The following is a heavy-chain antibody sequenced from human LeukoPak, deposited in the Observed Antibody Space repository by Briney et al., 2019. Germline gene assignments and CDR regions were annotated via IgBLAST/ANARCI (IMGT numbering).Heavy chain of an antibody. CDR1: GGSISSSNW. V-gene: IGHV4-4*02. CDR3: ARTNPDYYGSGSYPLDY. D-gene: IGHD3-10*01. J-gene: IGHJ4*02. Sequence: PSETLSLTCAVSGGSISSSNWWSWVRQPPGKGLEWIGEIYHSGSTNYNPSLKSRVTISVDKSKNQFSLKLSSVTAADTAMYYCARTNPDYYGSGSYPLDYWGQGTLVTVSS. CDR2: IYHSGST.